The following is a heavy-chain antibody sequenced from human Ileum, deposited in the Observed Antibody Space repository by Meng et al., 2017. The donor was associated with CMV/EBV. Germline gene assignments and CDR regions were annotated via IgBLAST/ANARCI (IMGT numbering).Heavy chain of an antibody. Sequence: LSCAVSAFTSSCYWMSWFRQAPGKGLEWVANIKQDGSERYYVDSVKGRFTISRDNAKNSVSLQMNSLRAEDTAVYYCAGGDGWHFDSWGQGTLVTVSS. CDR2: IKQDGSER. V-gene: IGHV3-7*01. CDR1: AFTSSCYW. D-gene: IGHD2-21*02. CDR3: AGGDGWHFDS. J-gene: IGHJ4*02.